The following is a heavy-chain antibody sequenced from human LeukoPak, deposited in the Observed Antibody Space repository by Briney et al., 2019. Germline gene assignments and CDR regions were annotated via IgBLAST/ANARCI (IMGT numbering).Heavy chain of an antibody. CDR1: GFTFSSYS. CDR3: ARVGYSSGWYEGY. D-gene: IGHD6-19*01. CDR2: ISSSSSYI. J-gene: IGHJ4*02. Sequence: PGGSLRLSCAASGFTFSSYSMNWVRQAPGKGLEWGSSISSSSSYIYYADSVKGRFTISRDNAKNSLYLQMNSLRAGDTAVYYCARVGYSSGWYEGYWGQGTLVTVSS. V-gene: IGHV3-21*01.